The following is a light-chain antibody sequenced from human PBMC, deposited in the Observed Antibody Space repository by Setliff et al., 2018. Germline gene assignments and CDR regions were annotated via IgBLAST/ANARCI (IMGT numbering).Light chain of an antibody. CDR2: DVS. J-gene: IGLJ1*01. CDR3: GSYTSSSTYV. Sequence: QSALAQPASVSGSPGQSITISCSGTSSDVGSYDFVSWYQQHAGKAPKLIIYDVSNRPSGVSNRFSGSKAGNTASLTISGLQADDEADYYCGSYTSSSTYVFGTGTKV. CDR1: SSDVGSYDF. V-gene: IGLV2-14*03.